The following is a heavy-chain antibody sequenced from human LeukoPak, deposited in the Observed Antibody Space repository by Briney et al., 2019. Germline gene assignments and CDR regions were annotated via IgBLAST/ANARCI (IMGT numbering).Heavy chain of an antibody. Sequence: ASVKVSCKASGYTFTSYGISWVRQAPGQGLEWMGWISAYNGNTNYAQKLQGRVTMTTDTSTSTAYMELRSLRSDDTAVYYCARDSVRYSGSYYTFDYWGLGTLVTVSS. J-gene: IGHJ4*02. CDR3: ARDSVRYSGSYYTFDY. D-gene: IGHD1-26*01. CDR2: ISAYNGNT. CDR1: GYTFTSYG. V-gene: IGHV1-18*01.